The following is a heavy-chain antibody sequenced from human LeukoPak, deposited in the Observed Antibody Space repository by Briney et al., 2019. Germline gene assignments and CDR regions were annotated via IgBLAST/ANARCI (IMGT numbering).Heavy chain of an antibody. CDR3: ARDGGMNCSGGSCYPLDY. D-gene: IGHD2-15*01. CDR2: IYYSGST. V-gene: IGHV4-30-4*01. CDR1: GGSISSGDYY. Sequence: SQTLSLTCTVSGGSISSGDYYWSWIRQPPGKGLEWIGYIYYSGSTYYNPSLKSRVTISVDTSKNQFSLKLSSVTAADTAVYYCARDGGMNCSGGSCYPLDYWGQGTLVTVSS. J-gene: IGHJ4*02.